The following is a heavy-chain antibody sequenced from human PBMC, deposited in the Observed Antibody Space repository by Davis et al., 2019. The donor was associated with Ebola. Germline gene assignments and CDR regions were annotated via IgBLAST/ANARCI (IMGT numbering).Heavy chain of an antibody. Sequence: GESLKISCAASGFTFSTYAMGWVRQAPGKGLEWVSYISSRSGTIYYADSVKGRFTISRDNAKNSLYLQMNSLRDEDTAVYYCARDPVAGLVVFDYWGQGTLVTVSS. CDR1: GFTFSTYA. CDR2: ISSRSGTI. J-gene: IGHJ4*02. D-gene: IGHD6-19*01. CDR3: ARDPVAGLVVFDY. V-gene: IGHV3-48*02.